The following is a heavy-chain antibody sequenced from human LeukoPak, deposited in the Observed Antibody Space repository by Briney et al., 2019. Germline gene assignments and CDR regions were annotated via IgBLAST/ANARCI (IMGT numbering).Heavy chain of an antibody. CDR1: GFAFSTYS. D-gene: IGHD3-22*01. CDR3: TKHITTDATTPFYYGMDV. J-gene: IGHJ6*02. V-gene: IGHV3-21*01. Sequence: GGSLRLSCAASGFAFSTYSMNWVRQPPGQGLKWVASISLNSAAIYYADSAKGRFTISRDNAKNSLHLQMDSLRAEDTAIYYCTKHITTDATTPFYYGMDVWGQGTTVTVSS. CDR2: ISLNSAAI.